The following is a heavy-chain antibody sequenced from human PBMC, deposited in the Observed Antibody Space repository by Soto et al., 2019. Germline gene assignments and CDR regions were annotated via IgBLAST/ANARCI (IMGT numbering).Heavy chain of an antibody. Sequence: PGGSLRLCCAASGFTFSIYAMSWVRQAPGKGLEWVSAISGSGGSTYYADSVKGRFTISRDNSKNTLYLQMNSLRAEDTAVYYCARFDSGYDFVDYWGQGTLVTVSS. J-gene: IGHJ4*02. CDR1: GFTFSIYA. CDR2: ISGSGGST. CDR3: ARFDSGYDFVDY. D-gene: IGHD5-12*01. V-gene: IGHV3-23*01.